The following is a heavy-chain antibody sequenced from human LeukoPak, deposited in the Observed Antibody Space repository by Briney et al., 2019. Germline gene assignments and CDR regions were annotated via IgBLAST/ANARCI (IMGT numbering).Heavy chain of an antibody. CDR2: IYYSGST. D-gene: IGHD3-16*01. J-gene: IGHJ6*03. CDR3: AREGALYYMDV. CDR1: GGSISSVY. V-gene: IGHV4-59*01. Sequence: SETLSLTCTVSGGSISSVYWSWIRQPPGKGLEWIGYIYYSGSTNYNPSLKSRVTISVDTPKNHFSLKLSSVTAADTAVYYCAREGALYYMDVWGKGTTVTVSS.